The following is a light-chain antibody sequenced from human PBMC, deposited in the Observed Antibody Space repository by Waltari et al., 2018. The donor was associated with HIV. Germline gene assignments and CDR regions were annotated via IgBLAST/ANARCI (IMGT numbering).Light chain of an antibody. Sequence: QSALTQPPSASGSPGQSVTISCTGTSSDVGRYNYVSWYQQRPGKAPKLLIYDVSKRPSGVPDRFSGSKSGNTASLTVSGLQAEDEADYYCSSYVPNKFMVFGGGTKLTVL. CDR2: DVS. J-gene: IGLJ3*02. CDR3: SSYVPNKFMV. CDR1: SSDVGRYNY. V-gene: IGLV2-8*01.